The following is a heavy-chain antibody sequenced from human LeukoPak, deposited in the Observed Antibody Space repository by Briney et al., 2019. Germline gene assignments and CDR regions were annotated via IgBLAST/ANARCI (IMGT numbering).Heavy chain of an antibody. Sequence: NASETLSLTCTVSGGSISSGDYYWRWLRQPPGKGLEWIGYIYYSGSTYYNPSLKSRVTISVDTSKNQFSLKLSSVTAADTAVYYGARADGGAFDIWGQGTMVTVSS. V-gene: IGHV4-30-4*01. CDR2: IYYSGST. D-gene: IGHD3-3*01. CDR1: GGSISSGDYY. J-gene: IGHJ3*02. CDR3: ARADGGAFDI.